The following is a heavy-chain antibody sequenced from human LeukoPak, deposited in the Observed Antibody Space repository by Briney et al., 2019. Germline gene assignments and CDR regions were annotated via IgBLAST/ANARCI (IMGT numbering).Heavy chain of an antibody. CDR3: AKEDDYSNYGTFDY. J-gene: IGHJ4*02. V-gene: IGHV3-23*01. CDR2: IDGGGDRT. CDR1: GFTFSNYA. Sequence: GGSLRLSCAASGFTFSNYAMSWVRQAPGKGLEWVSAIDGGGDRTYYADSVKGRFSISRDNPKKTLHLQMNSLRAEDTAIYFCAKEDDYSNYGTFDYWGQGTLVTVSS. D-gene: IGHD4-11*01.